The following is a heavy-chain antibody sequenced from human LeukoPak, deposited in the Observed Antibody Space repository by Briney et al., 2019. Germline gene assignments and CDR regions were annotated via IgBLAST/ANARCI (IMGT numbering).Heavy chain of an antibody. D-gene: IGHD6-13*01. CDR1: GFTFSSYA. Sequence: GGSLRLSCGASGFTFSSYAMSWVRQAPGKGLEWVSAIGSGTYYADSVKGRFTISRDNSKNTLYLQMNSLRAEDTAVYYCARDQQLVYYYYYGMDVWGQGTTVTVSS. J-gene: IGHJ6*02. CDR3: ARDQQLVYYYYYGMDV. V-gene: IGHV3-23*01. CDR2: IGSGT.